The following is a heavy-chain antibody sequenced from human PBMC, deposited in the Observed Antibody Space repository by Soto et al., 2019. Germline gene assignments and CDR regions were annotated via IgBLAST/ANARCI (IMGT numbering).Heavy chain of an antibody. CDR2: INHSGST. D-gene: IGHD3-10*01. J-gene: IGHJ6*03. CDR1: GGSFSGYY. Sequence: PSETLSLTCAVYGGSFSGYYWSWIRQPPGKGLEWIGEINHSGSTNYNPSLKSRVTISVDTSKNQFSLKLSSVTAADTAVYYCARGRPYGSGSERRKTRYYYYYYMDVWGKGTTVTVSS. V-gene: IGHV4-34*01. CDR3: ARGRPYGSGSERRKTRYYYYYYMDV.